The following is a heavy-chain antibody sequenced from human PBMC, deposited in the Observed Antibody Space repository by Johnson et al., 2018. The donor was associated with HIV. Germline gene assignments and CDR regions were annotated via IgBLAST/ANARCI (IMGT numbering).Heavy chain of an antibody. CDR1: GFTFSDYY. CDR2: LSSSGDII. Sequence: QVLLVESGGGLVKPGGSLRLSCAASGFTFSDYYMTWIRQAPGKGLEWLSFLSSSGDIIRYADSVKGRFTISRDNAKNSLIIQMNSLRDEDTAVYYWTRRTVTALFGIWGQGTLVTVSS. J-gene: IGHJ3*02. CDR3: TRRTVTALFGI. V-gene: IGHV3-11*04. D-gene: IGHD5-18*01.